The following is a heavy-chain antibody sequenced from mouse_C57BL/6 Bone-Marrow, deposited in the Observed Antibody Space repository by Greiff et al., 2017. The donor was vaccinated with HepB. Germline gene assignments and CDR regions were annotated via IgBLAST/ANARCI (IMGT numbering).Heavy chain of an antibody. D-gene: IGHD1-1*01. J-gene: IGHJ3*01. CDR1: GYTFTSYT. V-gene: IGHV1-4*01. CDR2: INPSSGYT. Sequence: QVQLQQSGAELATPGASVKMSCKASGYTFTSYTMHWVKQRPGQGLEWIGYINPSSGYTKYNQKFKDKATLTADKSSSTAYMQLSSLTSEDSAVYYCARSGSSRGWFAYWGQGTLVTVSA. CDR3: ARSGSSRGWFAY.